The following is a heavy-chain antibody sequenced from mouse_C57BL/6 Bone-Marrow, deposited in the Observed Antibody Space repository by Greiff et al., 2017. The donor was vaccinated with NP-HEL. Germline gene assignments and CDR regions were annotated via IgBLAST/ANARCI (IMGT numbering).Heavy chain of an antibody. CDR2: IYPRSGNT. J-gene: IGHJ2*01. D-gene: IGHD1-1*01. CDR3: AYYYGSSYLDY. Sequence: LVESGAELARPGASVKLSCKASGYTFTSYGISWVKQRTGQGLEWIGEIYPRSGNTYYNEKFKGKATLTADKSSSTAYMELRSLTSEDSAVYFCAYYYGSSYLDYWGQGTTLTVSS. CDR1: GYTFTSYG. V-gene: IGHV1-81*01.